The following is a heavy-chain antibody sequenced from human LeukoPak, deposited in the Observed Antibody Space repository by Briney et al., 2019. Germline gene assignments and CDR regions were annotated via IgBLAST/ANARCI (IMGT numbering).Heavy chain of an antibody. CDR3: AREWNYHNDAFDI. D-gene: IGHD1-7*01. CDR1: GYTFTSYY. Sequence: ASVEVSCKASGYTFTSYYMHWVRQAPGQGLEWMGIINPSGGSRSYAQKFQGRVTMTRNTSISTAYMELSSLRSEDTAVYYCAREWNYHNDAFDIWGQGTMVTVSS. J-gene: IGHJ3*02. V-gene: IGHV1-46*01. CDR2: INPSGGSR.